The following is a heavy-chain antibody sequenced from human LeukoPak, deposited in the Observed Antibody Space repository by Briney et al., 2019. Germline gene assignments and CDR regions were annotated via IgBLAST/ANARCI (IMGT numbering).Heavy chain of an antibody. CDR2: IGYSGCT. CDR3: AREIVVVPAASGSGYYYYMDV. Sequence: SETLSLTCTVSGGTISSYYWSWVRQPPGKGLKWIGYIGYSGCTNYNPSLKSRVTISVDTSKNQFSLKLSTLTAADTAVYYCAREIVVVPAASGSGYYYYMDVWGKGTTVTISS. D-gene: IGHD2-2*01. J-gene: IGHJ6*03. CDR1: GGTISSYY. V-gene: IGHV4-59*01.